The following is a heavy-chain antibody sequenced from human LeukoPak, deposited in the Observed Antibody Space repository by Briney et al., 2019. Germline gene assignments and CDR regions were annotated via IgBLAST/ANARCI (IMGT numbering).Heavy chain of an antibody. CDR3: ATDLSGSRDLTWYGMDV. CDR2: FDPEDGET. V-gene: IGHV1-24*01. J-gene: IGHJ6*02. D-gene: IGHD1-26*01. Sequence: ALVKVSCKVSGYTLTELSMHWVRQAPGKGLEWMGGFDPEDGETIYAQKFQGRVTMTEDTSTDTAYMELSSLRSEDTAVYYCATDLSGSRDLTWYGMDVWGQGTTVTVSS. CDR1: GYTLTELS.